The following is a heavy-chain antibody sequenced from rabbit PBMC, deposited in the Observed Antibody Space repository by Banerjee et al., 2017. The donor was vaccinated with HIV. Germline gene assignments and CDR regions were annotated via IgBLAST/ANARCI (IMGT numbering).Heavy chain of an antibody. CDR3: STLGWGGNYFNL. CDR1: GFSFSGSYW. D-gene: IGHD4-1*01. CDR2: MRSDYSDYT. Sequence: QEQLEESGGDLVKPEGSLTLTCTASGFSFSGSYWRCWVRQGPGKGLELIGCMRSDYSDYTYYRAREKSRFTHTKTPSAQVALQIASPTAGDTGNYFCSTLGWGGNYFNLWGQGTLVTVS. V-gene: IGHV1S45*01. J-gene: IGHJ4*01.